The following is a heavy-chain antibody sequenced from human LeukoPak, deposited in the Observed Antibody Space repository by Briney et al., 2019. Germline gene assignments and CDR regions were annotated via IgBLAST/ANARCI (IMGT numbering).Heavy chain of an antibody. J-gene: IGHJ6*03. D-gene: IGHD2-2*01. V-gene: IGHV4-4*07. CDR1: GGSISSYY. CDR3: ARAPVVVPAAPYYYMDV. CDR2: IYTSGST. Sequence: SETLSLTCTVSGGSISSYYWSWIRQPAGKGLEWIGRIYTSGSTNYNPSLKSRVTMSVDTSKNQFSLKLSSVTAADTAVYYCARAPVVVPAAPYYYMDVWGKGTTVTVSS.